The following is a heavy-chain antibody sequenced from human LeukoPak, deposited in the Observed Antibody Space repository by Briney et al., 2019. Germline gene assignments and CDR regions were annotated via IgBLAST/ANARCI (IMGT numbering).Heavy chain of an antibody. Sequence: GGSLRLSCAASGFTFSSYAMSWVRQAPGKGLEWISAISGSGGSTYYADSVKGRFTISRDNSKNTLYLQMNSLRAEDTAVYYCAKDPYAILTGYRYYFDYWGQGTLVTVSS. V-gene: IGHV3-23*01. D-gene: IGHD3-9*01. CDR3: AKDPYAILTGYRYYFDY. CDR2: ISGSGGST. CDR1: GFTFSSYA. J-gene: IGHJ4*02.